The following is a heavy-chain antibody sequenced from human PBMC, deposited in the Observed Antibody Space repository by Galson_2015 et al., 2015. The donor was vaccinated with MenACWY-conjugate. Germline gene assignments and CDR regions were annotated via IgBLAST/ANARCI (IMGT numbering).Heavy chain of an antibody. CDR1: EVTVSYNY. V-gene: IGHV3-53*04. J-gene: IGHJ5*02. D-gene: IGHD3-9*01. Sequence: SLRLCCAAAEVTVSYNYMNWVRQAPGKGLGWVAVICSGGSTYYADSVKGRFTIPRHDSKNTLYLQMKNLRVEDTAVYYCARFGDYDILTAYYTRSSDLWGQGTLVTVSS. CDR3: ARFGDYDILTAYYTRSSDL. CDR2: ICSGGST.